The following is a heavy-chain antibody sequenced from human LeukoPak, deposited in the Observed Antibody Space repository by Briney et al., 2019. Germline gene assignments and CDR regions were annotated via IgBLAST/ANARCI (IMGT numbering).Heavy chain of an antibody. V-gene: IGHV3-30*02. Sequence: GGSLRLSCTASVFTFSSYGMLWVPHSPDKGLEGVPFTRYDGSHKDYGHSVKALYTIPRHNSKNTLHLQLTSLKLDDTVLYYCAKEAGAVAELDSWGQGNLVTVSS. CDR1: VFTFSSYG. D-gene: IGHD6-19*01. CDR2: TRYDGSHK. CDR3: AKEAGAVAELDS. J-gene: IGHJ5*01.